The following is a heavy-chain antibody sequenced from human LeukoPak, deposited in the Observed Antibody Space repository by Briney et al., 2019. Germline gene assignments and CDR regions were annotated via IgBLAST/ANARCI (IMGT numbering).Heavy chain of an antibody. V-gene: IGHV4-34*01. Sequence: PSETLSLTCAASGGSFSGYHWSWIRQPPGKGLEWIGEINHRGSTNYNPSLKSRVTISVDTSKNQFSLKLSAVTAADTAVYYCASLGYCSGGSCYSDYWGQGTLVTVSS. CDR1: GGSFSGYH. CDR3: ASLGYCSGGSCYSDY. J-gene: IGHJ4*02. CDR2: INHRGST. D-gene: IGHD2-15*01.